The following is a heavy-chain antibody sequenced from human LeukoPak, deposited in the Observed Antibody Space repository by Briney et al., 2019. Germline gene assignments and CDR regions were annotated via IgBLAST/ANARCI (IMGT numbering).Heavy chain of an antibody. J-gene: IGHJ6*02. Sequence: ASVKVSCKVSGYTLTELSMHWVRQAPGKGLEWMGGFDPEDGETIYAQKFQGRVTMTEDTSTDTAYMELSSLRSEDTAVYYCATSGGYSYGYERNYYYYGMDVWGQGTTVTVSS. V-gene: IGHV1-24*01. CDR2: FDPEDGET. D-gene: IGHD5-18*01. CDR1: GYTLTELS. CDR3: ATSGGYSYGYERNYYYYGMDV.